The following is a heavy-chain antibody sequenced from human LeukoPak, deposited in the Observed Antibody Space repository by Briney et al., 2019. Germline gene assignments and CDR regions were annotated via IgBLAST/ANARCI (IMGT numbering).Heavy chain of an antibody. CDR1: GFTFSSYA. CDR3: ARGRYYYDSSGYYSHPFYYYYYGMDV. D-gene: IGHD3-22*01. Sequence: GGSLRLSCAASGFTFSSYAMHWVRQAPGKGLEWVAVISYDGSNKYYADSVKGRFTISRDNSKNTLYLQMNSLRAEDTAVYYCARGRYYYDSSGYYSHPFYYYYYGMDVWGQGTTVTVSS. V-gene: IGHV3-30-3*01. J-gene: IGHJ6*02. CDR2: ISYDGSNK.